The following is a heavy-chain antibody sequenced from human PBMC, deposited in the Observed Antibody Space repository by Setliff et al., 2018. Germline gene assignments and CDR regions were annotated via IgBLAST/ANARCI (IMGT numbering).Heavy chain of an antibody. J-gene: IGHJ5*02. Sequence: PGESLKISCAASGFTFSGSEIHWVRQASGKGLEWVGRIRSKADKYATDYGASAKGRFIISRDDSKKTAYLQMSSPRAEGTAMYYCLLPCTSGWYNWVDPWGQGTLVTVSS. CDR1: GFTFSGSE. CDR2: IRSKADKYAT. V-gene: IGHV3-73*01. D-gene: IGHD6-19*01. CDR3: LLPCTSGWYNWVDP.